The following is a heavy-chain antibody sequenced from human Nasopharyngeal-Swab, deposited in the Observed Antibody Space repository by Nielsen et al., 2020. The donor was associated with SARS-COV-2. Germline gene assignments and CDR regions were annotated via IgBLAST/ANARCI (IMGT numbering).Heavy chain of an antibody. Sequence: GESLKISCKGSGYSFTSYWISWVRQMPGKGLEWMGRIDPSDSYTNYSPSFQGHVTTSADKSISTAYLQWSSLKASDTAMYYCARTMNWYSSSWYEGYYYYYMDVWGKGTTVTVSS. J-gene: IGHJ6*03. CDR3: ARTMNWYSSSWYEGYYYYYMDV. D-gene: IGHD6-13*01. V-gene: IGHV5-10-1*01. CDR2: IDPSDSYT. CDR1: GYSFTSYW.